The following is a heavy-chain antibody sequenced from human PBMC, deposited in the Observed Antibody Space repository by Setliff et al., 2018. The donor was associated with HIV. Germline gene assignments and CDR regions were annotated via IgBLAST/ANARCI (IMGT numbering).Heavy chain of an antibody. V-gene: IGHV4-34*01. CDR2: INHSGST. D-gene: IGHD3-22*01. Sequence: SETLSLTCAVYGGSLSGYHWSWIRQSPEKGREWIGEINHSGSTNYNPSLKSRVTMSVDTSKNQFSLKLSSVTAADTAVYYCARGGGYDRSGYYPFDYWGQGTPVTVSS. CDR1: GGSLSGYH. CDR3: ARGGGYDRSGYYPFDY. J-gene: IGHJ4*02.